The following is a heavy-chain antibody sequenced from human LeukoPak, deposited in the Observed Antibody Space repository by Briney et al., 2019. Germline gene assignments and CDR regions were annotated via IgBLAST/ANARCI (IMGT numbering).Heavy chain of an antibody. CDR2: ISDSGRI. CDR3: ARHRLRRPEFDY. CDR1: GGSISDYY. V-gene: IGHV4-59*08. J-gene: IGHJ4*02. Sequence: SETLSLTCSVSGGSISDYYWSWIRQPPGKGLEWIGYISDSGRIDYNPSLKSRVTISVDTSKSQFSLNLNSVTAADTAVYYCARHRLRRPEFDYWGQGTLVTVSS. D-gene: IGHD4-17*01.